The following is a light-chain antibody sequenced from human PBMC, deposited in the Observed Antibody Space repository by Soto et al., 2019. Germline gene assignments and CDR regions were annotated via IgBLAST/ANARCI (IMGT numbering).Light chain of an antibody. CDR3: SSYGGSNTVV. J-gene: IGLJ2*01. CDR2: EVS. Sequence: QSALTKPPSASGSPGQSVTISCTGSSSNVGGYNYVSWYQQHPGKAPKHMIYEVSKRPLGVPDRLSGSKSGNTASLTVSGLQAEYEDDYYCSSYGGSNTVVFGGGTKLTVL. V-gene: IGLV2-8*01. CDR1: SSNVGGYNY.